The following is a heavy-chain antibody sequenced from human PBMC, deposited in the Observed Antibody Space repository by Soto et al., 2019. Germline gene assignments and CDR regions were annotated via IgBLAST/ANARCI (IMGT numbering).Heavy chain of an antibody. V-gene: IGHV3-23*01. CDR3: AKKVTIYAVDAADY. CDR2: MSGSGDDA. J-gene: IGHJ4*02. D-gene: IGHD3-3*01. CDR1: GFTFSNYG. Sequence: GGSLRLSCAGSGFTFSNYGMSWVRQAPGKGLEWVSVMSGSGDDAYYADSVKGRFTISRDNSKNMLYLQMNSLRAEDTAVYFCAKKVTIYAVDAADYWGQGTQVTVSS.